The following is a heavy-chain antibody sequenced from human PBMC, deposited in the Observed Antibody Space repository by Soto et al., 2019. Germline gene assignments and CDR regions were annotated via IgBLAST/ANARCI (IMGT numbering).Heavy chain of an antibody. Sequence: QVQLVESGGGVVQPGRSLRLSCEASGFTFSVYGMHWVRQAPGKGLEWVAVIWYDGQNKDYADSVKGRFTISRDNSKNTLFLQINSLRAEDTAVYFCAYIADTSMTTGYNYHMDVWGQGTTVIVSS. CDR2: IWYDGQNK. CDR1: GFTFSVYG. D-gene: IGHD5-12*01. V-gene: IGHV3-33*01. CDR3: AYIADTSMTTGYNYHMDV. J-gene: IGHJ6*02.